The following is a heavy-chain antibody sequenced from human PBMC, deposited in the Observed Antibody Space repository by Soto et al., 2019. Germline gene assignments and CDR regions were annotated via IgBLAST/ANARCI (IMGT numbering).Heavy chain of an antibody. V-gene: IGHV3-64D*06. J-gene: IGHJ4*02. CDR2: ISSNGGST. CDR3: VKPSRAYCGGDCYRN. Sequence: PGGSLRLSCSASGFTFSSYGMHWVRQGPGKGLEYVSAISSNGGSTYYADSLKGRFTISRDNSKNTLYLQMSSLRAEDTAVYYCVKPSRAYCGGDCYRNWGQGTLVTVSS. D-gene: IGHD2-21*02. CDR1: GFTFSSYG.